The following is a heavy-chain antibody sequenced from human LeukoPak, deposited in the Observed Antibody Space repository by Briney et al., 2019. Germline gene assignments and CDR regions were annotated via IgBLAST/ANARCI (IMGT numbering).Heavy chain of an antibody. CDR3: ARRVRYSSGGRRGYYLDY. J-gene: IGHJ4*02. D-gene: IGHD6-19*01. V-gene: IGHV4-59*08. CDR2: IYYSESA. CDR1: GVSISSYY. Sequence: PSETLSLTCSVSGVSISSYYWSWLRQPPGKGLEWIGHIYYSESAMYNPSLKSRVTITLDTSKNQISLKLNSMIAADAAVYYCARRVRYSSGGRRGYYLDYWGQGILVTVSS.